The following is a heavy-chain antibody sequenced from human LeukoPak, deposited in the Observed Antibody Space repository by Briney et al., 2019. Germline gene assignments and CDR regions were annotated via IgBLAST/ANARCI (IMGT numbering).Heavy chain of an antibody. Sequence: ASVKVSCKASGYTFTSYGISWVRQAPGQGLEWMGWISAYNGNTNYAQKLQGRVTMTTDTSTSTAYMELRSLRSDDTAVYYCARDCRYSSGWHGDCSENDYWGQGTLVTVSS. CDR3: ARDCRYSSGWHGDCSENDY. V-gene: IGHV1-18*01. CDR2: ISAYNGNT. J-gene: IGHJ4*02. D-gene: IGHD6-19*01. CDR1: GYTFTSYG.